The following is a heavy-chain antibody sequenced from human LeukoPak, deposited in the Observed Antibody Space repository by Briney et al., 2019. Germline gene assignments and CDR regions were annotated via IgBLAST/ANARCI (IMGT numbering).Heavy chain of an antibody. D-gene: IGHD3-3*01. Sequence: GGSLRLSCAASGFTFSSYSMNWVRQAPGKGLEWVSSISSSSSYIYYADSVKGRFTISRDNSKNTLYLQMNSLRAEDTAVYYCAKDQRRRYYDFWSGYTPTDAFDIWGQGTMVTVSS. CDR1: GFTFSSYS. V-gene: IGHV3-21*04. CDR3: AKDQRRRYYDFWSGYTPTDAFDI. J-gene: IGHJ3*02. CDR2: ISSSSSYI.